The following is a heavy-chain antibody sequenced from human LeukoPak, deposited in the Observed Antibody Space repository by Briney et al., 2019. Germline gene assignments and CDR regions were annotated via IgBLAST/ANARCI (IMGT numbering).Heavy chain of an antibody. V-gene: IGHV3-23*01. D-gene: IGHD3-22*01. Sequence: GGSLRLSCAASGFTFSSYAMSWVRQAPGKGLEWVSAISGSGGSTYYADSVKGRFTISRDNSKNTLYLQMNSLRAEDTAVYYCAKDAYYDSSGYSPYFDYWGQGTLVTVSS. CDR1: GFTFSSYA. J-gene: IGHJ4*02. CDR2: ISGSGGST. CDR3: AKDAYYDSSGYSPYFDY.